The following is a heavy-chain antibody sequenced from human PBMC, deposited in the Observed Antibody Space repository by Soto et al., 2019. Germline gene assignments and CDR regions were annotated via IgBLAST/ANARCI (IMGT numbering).Heavy chain of an antibody. J-gene: IGHJ4*02. Sequence: GGSLRLSCSASGFTFSSYAMHWVRQAPGKGLEYVSAISSNGGSTYYADSVKGRFTISRDNSKNTLYLQMSSLRAEDTAVYYCVKDTSYTLITIFGVVITSSLDYWGQGTLVTVSS. V-gene: IGHV3-64D*06. D-gene: IGHD3-3*01. CDR1: GFTFSSYA. CDR3: VKDTSYTLITIFGVVITSSLDY. CDR2: ISSNGGST.